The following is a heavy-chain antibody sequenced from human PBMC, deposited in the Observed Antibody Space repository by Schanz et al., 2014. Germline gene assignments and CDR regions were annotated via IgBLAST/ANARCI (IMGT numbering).Heavy chain of an antibody. Sequence: EVQLLESGGGLVQPGGSLRLSCSASGFTFSTYAMNWVRQAPGKGLEWVSYISGSSSTKYYADSVKGRFTISRDNGKTSLYRQINSRRAEETAVYSCARDYEGALSSPRHDAFDVWGQGTVVTVSS. V-gene: IGHV3-48*01. J-gene: IGHJ3*01. CDR2: ISGSSSTK. D-gene: IGHD3-16*01. CDR1: GFTFSTYA. CDR3: ARDYEGALSSPRHDAFDV.